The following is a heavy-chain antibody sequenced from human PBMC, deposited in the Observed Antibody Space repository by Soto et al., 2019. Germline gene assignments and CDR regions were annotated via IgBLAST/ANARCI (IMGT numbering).Heavy chain of an antibody. CDR1: GFSLSTSGVR. J-gene: IGHJ2*01. CDR2: IYWDDDK. Sequence: QITLKESGPTLVRPTQTLTLTCTFSGFSLSTSGVRVAWIRQPPGKALEWLALIYWDDDKRYSPSLKSRLTITKDTSKNQVVLAMTNMDPVDTATYYCALIRGRISTTSEGYYWYFDLWGRGTLVTVSS. V-gene: IGHV2-5*02. D-gene: IGHD2-2*01. CDR3: ALIRGRISTTSEGYYWYFDL.